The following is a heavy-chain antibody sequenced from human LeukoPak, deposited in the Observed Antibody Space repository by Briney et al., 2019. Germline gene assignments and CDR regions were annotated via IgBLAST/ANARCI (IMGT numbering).Heavy chain of an antibody. Sequence: GGSLRLSCAASGFTFSSYATSWVRQAPGKGLEWVSAISGSGGSTYYADSVKGRFTISRDNSKNTLYLQMNSLRAEHTAVYYCAKSGITIFGVVIGAFDPWGQGTLVTVSS. CDR3: AKSGITIFGVVIGAFDP. V-gene: IGHV3-23*01. CDR2: ISGSGGST. D-gene: IGHD3-3*01. CDR1: GFTFSSYA. J-gene: IGHJ5*02.